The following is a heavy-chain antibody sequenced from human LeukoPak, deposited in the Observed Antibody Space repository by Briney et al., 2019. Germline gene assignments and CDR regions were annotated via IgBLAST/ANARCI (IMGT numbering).Heavy chain of an antibody. Sequence: SETLSLTCAVYGGSFSGYYWSWIRQPPGKGLGWIGEINHSGSTNYNPSLKSRVTISVDTSKNQFSLKLSSVTAADTAVYYCAREYCSGGSCSIRNYYYYYYMDVWGKGTTVTVSS. J-gene: IGHJ6*03. CDR3: AREYCSGGSCSIRNYYYYYYMDV. V-gene: IGHV4-34*01. CDR1: GGSFSGYY. D-gene: IGHD2-15*01. CDR2: INHSGST.